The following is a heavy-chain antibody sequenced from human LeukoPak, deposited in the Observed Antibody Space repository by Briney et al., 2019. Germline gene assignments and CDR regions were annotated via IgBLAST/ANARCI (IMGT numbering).Heavy chain of an antibody. J-gene: IGHJ5*02. Sequence: ASVKVSCKTSGYTFTGYGVSWVRQPPGQGFEWMAWISGHNGETKYAQRFQGRLTLTTDTPTSTAYMELRSLKSDDTATYYCARDVGLGFYSGSGKYHSWGQGTLVTVSS. V-gene: IGHV1-18*04. CDR1: GYTFTGYG. CDR2: ISGHNGET. CDR3: ARDVGLGFYSGSGKYHS. D-gene: IGHD3-10*01.